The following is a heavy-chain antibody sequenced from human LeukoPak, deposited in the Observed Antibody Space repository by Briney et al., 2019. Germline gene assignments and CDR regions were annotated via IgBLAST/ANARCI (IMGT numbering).Heavy chain of an antibody. D-gene: IGHD3-10*01. Sequence: GGSLRLSCAASGFTFSSYSMNWVRQAPGKGLEWVSSISSSSSCIYYADSVKGRFTISRDNAKNSLYLQMNSLRAEDTAVYYCARAPYGSGSYSDYWGHGTLVTVSS. V-gene: IGHV3-21*01. CDR1: GFTFSSYS. CDR3: ARAPYGSGSYSDY. CDR2: ISSSSSCI. J-gene: IGHJ4*01.